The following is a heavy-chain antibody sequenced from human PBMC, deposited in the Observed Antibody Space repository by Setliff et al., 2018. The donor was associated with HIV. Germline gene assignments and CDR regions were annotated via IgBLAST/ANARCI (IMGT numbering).Heavy chain of an antibody. CDR2: INHSGST. CDR1: GGSFSGYY. CDR3: ARVPPGPYYYYMDV. Sequence: PSETLSLTCAVYGGSFSGYYWSWIRQPPGKGLEWIGEINHSGSTNYNPSLKSRVTISVDTSKNQFSLKLSSVTAADTAVYYCARVPPGPYYYYMDVWGKGTTVTVSS. J-gene: IGHJ6*03. V-gene: IGHV4-34*01.